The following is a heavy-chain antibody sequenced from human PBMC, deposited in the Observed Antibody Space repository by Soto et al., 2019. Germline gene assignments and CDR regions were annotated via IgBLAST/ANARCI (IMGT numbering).Heavy chain of an antibody. D-gene: IGHD2-2*01. CDR1: GFTFSDSA. CDR2: IRSKANSFAT. J-gene: IGHJ6*03. Sequence: EVQLVESGGGLVQPGGSLKLSCAASGFTFSDSAMHWVRQASGKGLEWVGRIRSKANSFATADAASVQGRFTISRDDLENTAYLQMNSLKTEDTAVYYCARDCSSTSCLMGYYYYYMDVWGKGTTVTVSS. V-gene: IGHV3-73*01. CDR3: ARDCSSTSCLMGYYYYYMDV.